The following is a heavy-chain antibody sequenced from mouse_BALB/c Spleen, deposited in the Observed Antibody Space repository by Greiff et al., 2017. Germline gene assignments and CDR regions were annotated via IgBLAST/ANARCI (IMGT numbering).Heavy chain of an antibody. Sequence: QVQLQHSGAELAKPGASVKMSCKASGYTFTSYWMHWVKQRPGQGLEWIGYINPSTGYTEYNQKFKDKATLTADKSSSTAYMQLSSLTSEDSAVYYCARGGLRFDYWGQGTTLTVSS. CDR1: GYTFTSYW. V-gene: IGHV1-7*01. J-gene: IGHJ2*01. CDR3: ARGGLRFDY. CDR2: INPSTGYT. D-gene: IGHD2-4*01.